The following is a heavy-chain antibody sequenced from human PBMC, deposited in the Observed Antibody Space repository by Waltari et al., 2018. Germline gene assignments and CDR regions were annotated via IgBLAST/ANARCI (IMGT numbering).Heavy chain of an antibody. J-gene: IGHJ4*02. CDR1: GDSITNYL. Sequence: QVQLQESGPGLVRPSETLSLICNVSGDSITNYLWTWIRQPAGKGLEWIGRLYISGSSKYNSSLKGRVTMSLDASKNQVSLKLISVTAADTALYYCARELPGLGYFDAWGQGILVTVSS. CDR3: ARELPGLGYFDA. D-gene: IGHD2-21*01. V-gene: IGHV4-4*07. CDR2: LYISGSS.